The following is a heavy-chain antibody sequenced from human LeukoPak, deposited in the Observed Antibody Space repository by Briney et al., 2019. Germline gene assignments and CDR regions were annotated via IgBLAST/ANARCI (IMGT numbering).Heavy chain of an antibody. CDR2: INPNSGGT. V-gene: IGHV1-2*06. D-gene: IGHD3-10*01. Sequence: ASVKVSCKASGYTFTGYYMHWVRQAPGQGLEWMGRINPNSGGTNYAQKFQGRVTMTRDTSISTAYMELSRLRSDDTAVYYGARDAYYYGSGSYYGGGDYWGQGTLVTVSS. CDR3: ARDAYYYGSGSYYGGGDY. CDR1: GYTFTGYY. J-gene: IGHJ4*02.